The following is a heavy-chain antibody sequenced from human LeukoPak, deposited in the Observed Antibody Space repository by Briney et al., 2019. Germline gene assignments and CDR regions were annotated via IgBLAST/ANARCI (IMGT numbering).Heavy chain of an antibody. CDR3: ARSHTVVTPYYFDY. V-gene: IGHV3-48*03. J-gene: IGHJ4*02. Sequence: GGSLRLSCAASGFAFSSSEMNWVRQAPGKRPEWISYISPSGTTTYYADSVRGRFTLSRDNSKNSLYLQMNSLRAEDTAVYYCARSHTVVTPYYFDYWGQGTLVTVSS. CDR2: ISPSGTTT. CDR1: GFAFSSSE. D-gene: IGHD4-23*01.